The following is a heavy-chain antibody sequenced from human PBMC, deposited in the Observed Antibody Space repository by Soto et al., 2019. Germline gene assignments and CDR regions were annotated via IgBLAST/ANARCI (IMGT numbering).Heavy chain of an antibody. Sequence: GGSKRLSWAAAGFTFSSYSINCIRKAPGKGLEWVSSISSSSSYIYYADSVKGRFTISRDNAKNSLDLQMNSRRAEDTAVYYCARIQRGYDAFDIWGQGTMVTVSS. CDR2: ISSSSSYI. V-gene: IGHV3-21*01. D-gene: IGHD2-15*01. CDR1: GFTFSSYS. CDR3: ARIQRGYDAFDI. J-gene: IGHJ3*02.